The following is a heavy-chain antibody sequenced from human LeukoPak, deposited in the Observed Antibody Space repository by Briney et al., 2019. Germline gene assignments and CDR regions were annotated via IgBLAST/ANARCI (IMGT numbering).Heavy chain of an antibody. CDR1: GYTFTGYH. V-gene: IGHV1-2*02. CDR2: INPNSGGT. CDR3: ARESTTTIFGVVIINHDAFDI. D-gene: IGHD3-3*01. Sequence: GASVKVSCKASGYTFTGYHLHWVRQAPGQGLEWMGWINPNSGGTNYAQKFQGRVTMTRDTSISTAYMELSRLRSDDTAVHYCARESTTTIFGVVIINHDAFDIWGQGTMVTVSS. J-gene: IGHJ3*02.